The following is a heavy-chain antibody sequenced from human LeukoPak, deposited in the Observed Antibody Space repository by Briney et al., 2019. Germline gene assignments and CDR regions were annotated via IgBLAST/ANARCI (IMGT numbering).Heavy chain of an antibody. V-gene: IGHV3-30*18. CDR1: GFTFSSYG. D-gene: IGHD1-26*01. Sequence: PGGSLRLSCAASGFTFSSYGMHWVRQAPGKGLGWVAVISYDGSNKYYADSVKGRFTISRDNSKNTLYLQMNSLRAEDTAVYYCAKRGATTIDYWGQGTLVTVSS. CDR3: AKRGATTIDY. J-gene: IGHJ4*02. CDR2: ISYDGSNK.